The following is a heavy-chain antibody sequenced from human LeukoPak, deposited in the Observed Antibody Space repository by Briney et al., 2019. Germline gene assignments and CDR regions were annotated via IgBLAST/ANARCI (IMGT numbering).Heavy chain of an antibody. V-gene: IGHV4-59*08. CDR2: IYYSGST. Sequence: PSETLSLTCTVSGGSISSNYWSWIRQPPGKGLEWIGYIYYSGSTNYNPSLKSRVTISVDTSKNQFSLKLSSVTAADTAVYYCARYDSAYFDYWGQGTLVTVSS. CDR3: ARYDSAYFDY. D-gene: IGHD3-10*01. J-gene: IGHJ4*02. CDR1: GGSISSNY.